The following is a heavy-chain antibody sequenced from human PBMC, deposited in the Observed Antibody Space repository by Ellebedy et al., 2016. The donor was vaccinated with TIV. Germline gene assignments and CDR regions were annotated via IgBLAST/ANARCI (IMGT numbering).Heavy chain of an antibody. J-gene: IGHJ3*02. CDR1: GFTFSSYA. V-gene: IGHV3-23*01. CDR3: AKGKKHQLVPYDAFDI. D-gene: IGHD6-13*01. Sequence: GESLKISXAASGFTFSSYAMSWVRQAPGKGLEWVSAISGSGGSTYYADSVKGRFTISRDNSKNTLYLQMNSLIAEDTAVYYCAKGKKHQLVPYDAFDIWGQGTMVTVSS. CDR2: ISGSGGST.